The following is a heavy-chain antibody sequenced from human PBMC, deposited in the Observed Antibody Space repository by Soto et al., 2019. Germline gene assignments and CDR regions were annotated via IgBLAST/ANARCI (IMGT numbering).Heavy chain of an antibody. CDR1: GFTFSNYV. CDR3: AKEVNRVRCPDY. V-gene: IGHV3-23*01. D-gene: IGHD3-10*01. J-gene: IGHJ4*02. CDR2: ISGTGGST. Sequence: EVQLLESGGGLVQPGGSLRLSCAASGFTFSNYVLSWVRQAPGKGLEWVSAISGTGGSTYYADSVKGRFTISRDNSKNTLYVLMNSLRVEDTAVYYCAKEVNRVRCPDYWGQGTLVTVSS.